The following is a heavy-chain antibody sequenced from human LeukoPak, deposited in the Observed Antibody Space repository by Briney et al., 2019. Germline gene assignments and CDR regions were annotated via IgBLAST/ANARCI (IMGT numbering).Heavy chain of an antibody. CDR2: IYTSGST. Sequence: PSETLSLTCAVSGGSISTYYWSWTRQPAGKGLEWIGRIYTSGSTNYNPSLKSRVTISVDTSKNQFSLKLSSVTAADTAVYYCAGTAVVVPAAIYWFDPWGQGTLVTVSS. CDR3: AGTAVVVPAAIYWFDP. V-gene: IGHV4-4*07. CDR1: GGSISTYY. J-gene: IGHJ5*02. D-gene: IGHD2-2*01.